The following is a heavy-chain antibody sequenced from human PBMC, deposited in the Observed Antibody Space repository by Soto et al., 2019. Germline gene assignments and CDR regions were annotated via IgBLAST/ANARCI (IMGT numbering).Heavy chain of an antibody. V-gene: IGHV3-30*18. CDR3: AKRSYSSSPRQLHYYYYGMDV. D-gene: IGHD6-6*01. CDR2: ISYDGSNK. CDR1: GFTFSSYG. Sequence: RLSCAASGFTFSSYGMHWVRQAPGKGLEWVAVISYDGSNKYYADSVKGRFTISRDNSKNTLYLQMNSLRAEDTAVYYCAKRSYSSSPRQLHYYYYGMDVWGQGTTVTVSS. J-gene: IGHJ6*02.